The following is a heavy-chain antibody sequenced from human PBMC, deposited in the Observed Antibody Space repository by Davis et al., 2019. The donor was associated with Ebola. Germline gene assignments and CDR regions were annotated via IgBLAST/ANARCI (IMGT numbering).Heavy chain of an antibody. D-gene: IGHD2-15*01. CDR3: ARMCSGGSCYNDAFDM. CDR2: INPSGGRT. V-gene: IGHV1-46*01. J-gene: IGHJ3*02. CDR1: GYTFTTYY. Sequence: AASVTVSCKASGYTFTTYYMHWVRQAPGQGLEWMGIINPSGGRTSYAQKFQGRVTMTRDTSTSTVYMELTSLRAEETAVYYRARMCSGGSCYNDAFDMWGQGTMVTVSS.